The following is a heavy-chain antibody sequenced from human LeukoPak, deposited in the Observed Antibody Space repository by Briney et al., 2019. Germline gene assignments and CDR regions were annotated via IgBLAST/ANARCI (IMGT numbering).Heavy chain of an antibody. CDR3: TTDGYYYDSSGYYPTDYFDY. CDR2: IKSKTDGGTT. J-gene: IGHJ4*02. V-gene: IGHV3-15*01. Sequence: GGSLRLFCAASGFTFSNAWMSWIRQAPGKGLEWVGRIKSKTDGGTTDYAAPVRGRFTISRDDSKNTLYLQMNSLKTEDTAVYYCTTDGYYYDSSGYYPTDYFDYWGQGTLVTVSS. CDR1: GFTFSNAW. D-gene: IGHD3-22*01.